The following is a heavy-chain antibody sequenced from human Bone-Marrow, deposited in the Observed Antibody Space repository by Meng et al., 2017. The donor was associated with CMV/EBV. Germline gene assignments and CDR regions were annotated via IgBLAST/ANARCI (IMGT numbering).Heavy chain of an antibody. V-gene: IGHV3-23*01. J-gene: IGHJ3*02. CDR1: GFTLNTYA. D-gene: IGHD3-3*01. Sequence: GESLKISCVASGFTLNTYAMSWVRQAPGRGLEWVSAISQGGRATYYADSVRGRFTISKDYSKNILYLEMSNLRGDDTAVYYCAKEVVGQVEWQQERGAFDIWGLGTMVTVSS. CDR2: ISQGGRAT. CDR3: AKEVVGQVEWQQERGAFDI.